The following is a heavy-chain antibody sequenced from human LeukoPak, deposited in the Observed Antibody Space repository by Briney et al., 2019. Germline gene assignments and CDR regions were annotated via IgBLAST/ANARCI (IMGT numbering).Heavy chain of an antibody. J-gene: IGHJ6*03. CDR2: IYHSGST. CDR3: ARTSAVRGYDYYMDV. V-gene: IGHV4-38-2*02. Sequence: SETLSLTCTVSGYSISSGYYWGWIRQPPGKGLEWIGSIYHSGSTYYNPSLKSRVTISVDTSKNQFSLKLSSVTAADTAVYYCARTSAVRGYDYYMDVWGKGTTVTVSS. CDR1: GYSISSGYY. D-gene: IGHD3-10*01.